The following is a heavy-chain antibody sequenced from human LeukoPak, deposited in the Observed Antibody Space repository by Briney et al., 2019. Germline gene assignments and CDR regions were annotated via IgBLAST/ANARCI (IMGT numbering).Heavy chain of an antibody. V-gene: IGHV4-59*01. CDR2: IYYSGST. CDR1: GGSISSYY. D-gene: IGHD6-13*01. CDR3: AREYSSSWYAYNWFAP. Sequence: PSETLSLTCTVSGGSISSYYWSWIRQPPGTGLEGIGYIYYSGSTNYHPSLKSRVTISVDTSKHQFSLTLSSVTAADTAVYYCAREYSSSWYAYNWFAPWGQGTLVTVSS. J-gene: IGHJ5*02.